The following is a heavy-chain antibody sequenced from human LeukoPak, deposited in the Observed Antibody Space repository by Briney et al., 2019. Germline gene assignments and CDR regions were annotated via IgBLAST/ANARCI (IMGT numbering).Heavy chain of an antibody. Sequence: AASAKVSCKASGYTFTSYDINWVRQATGQGLEWMGWMNPNSGNTGYAQKFQGRVTMTRNTSISTAYMELSSLRSEDTAVYYCARGRQGLNWFDPWGQGTLVTVSS. CDR3: ARGRQGLNWFDP. V-gene: IGHV1-8*01. CDR2: MNPNSGNT. J-gene: IGHJ5*02. CDR1: GYTFTSYD.